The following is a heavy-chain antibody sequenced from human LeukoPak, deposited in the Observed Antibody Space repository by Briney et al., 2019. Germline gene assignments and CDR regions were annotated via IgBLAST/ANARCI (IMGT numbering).Heavy chain of an antibody. J-gene: IGHJ5*02. V-gene: IGHV3-21*01. CDR3: ARDLAAAGTPNWFDP. CDR2: ISSSSSYI. CDR1: GFTFSSYS. Sequence: PGGSLRLSCAASGFTFSSYSMNWVRQAPGKGLEWVSSISSSSSYIYYADSVKGRFTISRDNAKNSLYLQMNSLRAEDTAVYYCARDLAAAGTPNWFDPSGQGTLVTVSS. D-gene: IGHD6-13*01.